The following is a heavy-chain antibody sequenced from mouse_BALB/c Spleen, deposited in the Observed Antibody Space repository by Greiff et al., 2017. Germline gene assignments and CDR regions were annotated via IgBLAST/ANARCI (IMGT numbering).Heavy chain of an antibody. V-gene: IGHV3-8*02. CDR3: ARWSGGNYYFDY. D-gene: IGHD2-1*01. CDR1: GDSITSGY. J-gene: IGHJ2*01. Sequence: VQLKQSGPSLVKPSQTLSLTCSVTGDSITSGYWNWIRKFPGNKLEYMGYISYSGSTYYNPSLKSRISITRDTSKNQYYLQLNSVTTEDTATYYCARWSGGNYYFDYWGQGTTLTVSS. CDR2: ISYSGST.